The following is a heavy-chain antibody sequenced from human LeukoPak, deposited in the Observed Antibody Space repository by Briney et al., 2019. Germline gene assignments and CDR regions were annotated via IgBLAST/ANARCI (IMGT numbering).Heavy chain of an antibody. CDR1: GSFTSGSY. CDR2: IHYTGST. V-gene: IGHV4-59*01. Sequence: SETLSLTCSVSGSFTSGSYWSWIRQPPGKGLEWIGYIHYTGSTNYNPSLKSRVTISIDTPKNQVSLRLRSVTAADTAVYYCARDRGSKAPDAFDIWGQGTMVTVSS. D-gene: IGHD1-26*01. CDR3: ARDRGSKAPDAFDI. J-gene: IGHJ3*02.